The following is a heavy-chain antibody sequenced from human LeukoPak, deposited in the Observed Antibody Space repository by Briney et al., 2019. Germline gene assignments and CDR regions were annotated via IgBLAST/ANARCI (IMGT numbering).Heavy chain of an antibody. CDR2: IYYSGST. J-gene: IGHJ3*01. D-gene: IGHD6-19*01. V-gene: IGHV4-59*11. Sequence: KPSETLSLTCAVSGGSISSHQWSWIRQPPGKGLEWIGYIYYSGSTNYNPSLKSRVTISIGTSKIQFSLKLTSVTAADTAVYYCARGGVPVAGTGAFNVWGQGTMVTVSS. CDR3: ARGGVPVAGTGAFNV. CDR1: GGSISSHQ.